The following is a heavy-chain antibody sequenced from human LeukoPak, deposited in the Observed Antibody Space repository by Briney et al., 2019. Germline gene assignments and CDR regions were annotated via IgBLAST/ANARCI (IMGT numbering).Heavy chain of an antibody. CDR2: INHSGST. D-gene: IGHD3-3*01. CDR1: GGSFSGYY. CDR3: ARDFYDFWSGYFWFDP. Sequence: SETLSLTCAVYGGSFSGYYWSWIRQPPGKGLEWIGEINHSGSTNYNPSLKSRVTISVDTSKSQFSLKLSSVTAADTAVYYCARDFYDFWSGYFWFDPWGQGTLVTVSS. J-gene: IGHJ5*02. V-gene: IGHV4-34*01.